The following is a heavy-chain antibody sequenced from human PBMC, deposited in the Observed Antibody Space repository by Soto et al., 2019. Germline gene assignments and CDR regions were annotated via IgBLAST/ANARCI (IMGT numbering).Heavy chain of an antibody. D-gene: IGHD5-12*01. CDR2: IYYSGST. V-gene: IGHV4-59*01. J-gene: IGHJ4*02. CDR1: GGSISSYY. CDR3: ARAYPRRQYIVATKNLYDY. Sequence: SETLSLTCTVSGGSISSYYWSWIRQPPGKGLEWIGYIYYSGSTNYNPSLKSRVTISVDTSKNQFSLKLSSVTAADTAVYYCARAYPRRQYIVATKNLYDYWSRGSLVTVSS.